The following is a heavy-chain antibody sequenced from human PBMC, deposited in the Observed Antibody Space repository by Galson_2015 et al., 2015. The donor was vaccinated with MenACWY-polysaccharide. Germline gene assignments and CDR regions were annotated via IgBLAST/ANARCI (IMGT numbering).Heavy chain of an antibody. Sequence: GLEWIGRISTSGSTTYNPSLESRVTMSLDRSNNQFSLKLTSVTAADTAVYYCARVGYSGYDSRLEHWGQGTLDAVSS. CDR2: ISTSGST. D-gene: IGHD5-12*01. J-gene: IGHJ4*02. V-gene: IGHV4-4*07. CDR3: ARVGYSGYDSRLEH.